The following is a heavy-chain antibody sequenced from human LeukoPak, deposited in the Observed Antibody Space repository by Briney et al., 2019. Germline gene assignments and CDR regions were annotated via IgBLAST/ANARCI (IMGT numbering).Heavy chain of an antibody. V-gene: IGHV3-30*02. CDR2: IRYDGRNK. D-gene: IGHD6-19*01. Sequence: GGSLRLSCAASGFTFSSYGMNWVRQAPGKGLEWVAFIRYDGRNKYYADSVKGRFTISRDNSKNTLYLQMNSLRAEDTALYYCAKDLFPREWLVQPLFDYWGQGTLVTVSS. CDR1: GFTFSSYG. CDR3: AKDLFPREWLVQPLFDY. J-gene: IGHJ4*02.